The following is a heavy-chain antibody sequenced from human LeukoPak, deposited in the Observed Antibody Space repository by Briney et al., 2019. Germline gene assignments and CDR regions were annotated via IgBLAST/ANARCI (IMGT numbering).Heavy chain of an antibody. CDR3: ARRSGIAVAGAFDY. D-gene: IGHD6-19*01. V-gene: IGHV3-23*01. Sequence: GGSLRLSCAASGFTFSSYAMSWVRQAPGKGLEWVSAISGSGDSTYYADSVKGRFTISRDNSKNTLYLQMNSLRAEDTAVYYCARRSGIAVAGAFDYWGQGTLVTVSS. CDR1: GFTFSSYA. CDR2: ISGSGDST. J-gene: IGHJ4*02.